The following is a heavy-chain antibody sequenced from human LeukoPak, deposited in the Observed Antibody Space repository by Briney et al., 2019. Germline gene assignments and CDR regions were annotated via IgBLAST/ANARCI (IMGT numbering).Heavy chain of an antibody. Sequence: GGSPRLSCAASGFTFSSYAMSWVRQAPGKGLEWVSAISGSGGSTYYADSVKGRFTISRDNSKNTLYLQMNSLRAEDTAVYYCAKAEHYYDSSGYKSRWFDPWGQGTLVTVSS. CDR3: AKAEHYYDSSGYKSRWFDP. CDR1: GFTFSSYA. CDR2: ISGSGGST. V-gene: IGHV3-23*01. D-gene: IGHD3-22*01. J-gene: IGHJ5*02.